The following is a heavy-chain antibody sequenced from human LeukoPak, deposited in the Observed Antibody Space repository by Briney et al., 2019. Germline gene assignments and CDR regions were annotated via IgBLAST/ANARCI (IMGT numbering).Heavy chain of an antibody. J-gene: IGHJ4*02. Sequence: ASVKVSCKASGYTFTDYALHWVRQAPGQRLEWMGWTNGATGNTRFSQDFQDRLTITIDTSASTAYMELSSLRSEDTAVYYCARSPGGNARTWLDYWGQGTLVTVSS. V-gene: IGHV1-3*02. CDR1: GYTFTDYA. CDR3: ARSPGGNARTWLDY. CDR2: TNGATGNT. D-gene: IGHD1-14*01.